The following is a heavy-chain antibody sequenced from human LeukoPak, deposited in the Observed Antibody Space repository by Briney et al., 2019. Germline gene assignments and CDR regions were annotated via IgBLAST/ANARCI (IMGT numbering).Heavy chain of an antibody. V-gene: IGHV3-23*01. J-gene: IGHJ6*02. CDR3: AKVLSTTIDYWYGMDV. CDR1: GFRFSDFP. CDR2: ISAAADRT. D-gene: IGHD1-14*01. Sequence: GGSLRLSCAASGFRFSDFPLIWFRLTPGKGLEAFSSISAAADRTYYIDSVKGRFTISRDNSKNTLFLQMNGLRAEDTAVYYCAKVLSTTIDYWYGMDVWGQGTTVTVSS.